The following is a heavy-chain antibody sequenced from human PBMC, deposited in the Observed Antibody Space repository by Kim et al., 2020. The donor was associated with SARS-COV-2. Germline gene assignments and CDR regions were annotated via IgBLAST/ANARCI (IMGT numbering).Heavy chain of an antibody. CDR3: AIPTLRITIFGVVITSYAFDI. D-gene: IGHD3-3*01. V-gene: IGHV1-8*01. CDR2: MNPNSGNT. CDR1: GYTFTSYD. Sequence: ASVKVSCKASGYTFTSYDINWVRQATGQGLEWMGWMNPNSGNTGYAQKFQGRVTMTRNTSISTAYMELSSLRSEDTAVYYCAIPTLRITIFGVVITSYAFDIWGQGTMVTVSS. J-gene: IGHJ3*02.